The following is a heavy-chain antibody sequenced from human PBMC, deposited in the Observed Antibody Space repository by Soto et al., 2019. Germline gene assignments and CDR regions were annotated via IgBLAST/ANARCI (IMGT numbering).Heavy chain of an antibody. D-gene: IGHD7-27*01. Sequence: EVQLVESGGGLVQPGGPLRLSCAASGFTFSSYSMNWVRQAPGKGLEWVSYISSSSSTIYYADSVKGRFTISRDNAKNSLYLQMNSLRAEDTAVYYCARTGNWEFDYWGQGTLVTVSS. V-gene: IGHV3-48*01. CDR2: ISSSSSTI. CDR3: ARTGNWEFDY. CDR1: GFTFSSYS. J-gene: IGHJ4*02.